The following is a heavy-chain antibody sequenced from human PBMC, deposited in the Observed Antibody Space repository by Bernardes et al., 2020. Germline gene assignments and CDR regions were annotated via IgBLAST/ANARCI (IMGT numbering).Heavy chain of an antibody. CDR1: GFTFNNYA. D-gene: IGHD6-19*01. V-gene: IGHV3-23*01. CDR3: VKKTEPVAGQNCFDP. CDR2: ISATGGST. J-gene: IGHJ5*02. Sequence: GGSLRLSCAASGFTFNNYAMTWVRQAPGKGLEWVSLISATGGSTYYADSVKGRFTISRDNSKDTLYLQIHSLRAEDTAIYYCVKKTEPVAGQNCFDPWGQGTLVTVSS.